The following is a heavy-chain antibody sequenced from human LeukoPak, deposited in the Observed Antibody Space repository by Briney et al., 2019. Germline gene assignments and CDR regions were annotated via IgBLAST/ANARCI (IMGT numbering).Heavy chain of an antibody. V-gene: IGHV3-66*02. CDR2: IYSGGST. D-gene: IGHD5-24*01. Sequence: GGSLRLSCAASGFTFSSYSMSWVRQAPGKGLEWVSVIYSGGSTYYADSVKGRFTISRDNSKNTLYLQMNSLRAEDTAVYYCARGRWLQRFDYWGQGTLVTVSS. J-gene: IGHJ4*02. CDR1: GFTFSSYS. CDR3: ARGRWLQRFDY.